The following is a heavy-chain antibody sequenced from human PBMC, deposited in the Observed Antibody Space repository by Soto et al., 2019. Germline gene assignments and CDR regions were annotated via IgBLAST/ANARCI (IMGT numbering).Heavy chain of an antibody. J-gene: IGHJ4*02. V-gene: IGHV3-23*01. Sequence: VGSLRLSCAASGFTFNSYAMSWVRQAPGKGLEWVSAISGSGGSTYYADSVKGRFTISRDNSKNTLYLQMNSLRAEDTAVYYYAKVRRRWIQLWLLYFDYWGQGTLVTVSS. CDR1: GFTFNSYA. CDR3: AKVRRRWIQLWLLYFDY. D-gene: IGHD5-18*01. CDR2: ISGSGGST.